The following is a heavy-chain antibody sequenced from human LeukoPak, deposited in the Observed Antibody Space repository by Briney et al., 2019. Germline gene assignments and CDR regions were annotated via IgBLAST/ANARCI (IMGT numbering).Heavy chain of an antibody. CDR2: ISWNSGSI. CDR3: AKDRGSDTVINNPYYYYGMDV. V-gene: IGHV3-9*01. CDR1: GFTFDDYA. Sequence: GGSLRLSCAASGFTFDDYAMHWVRQAPGKGLEWVSGISWNSGSIGYADSVKGRFTISRDNAKNSLYLQMNSLRAEDTALYYCAKDRGSDTVINNPYYYYGMDVWGQGTTVTVSS. D-gene: IGHD5-12*01. J-gene: IGHJ6*02.